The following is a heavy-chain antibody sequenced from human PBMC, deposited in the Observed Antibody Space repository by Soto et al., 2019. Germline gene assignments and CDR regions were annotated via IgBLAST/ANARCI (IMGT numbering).Heavy chain of an antibody. Sequence: SETLSVTSAVPGDSISSSNWWSWVRQPPGKGLEWIGEIYHSGNVNYNPSLKSRVTISVDKSKNHFSLKLTSVTAADTAVYYCARVLGSGWYSIDYWGQGTLVTVSS. CDR2: IYHSGNV. V-gene: IGHV4-4*02. D-gene: IGHD6-19*01. CDR1: GDSISSSNW. J-gene: IGHJ4*02. CDR3: ARVLGSGWYSIDY.